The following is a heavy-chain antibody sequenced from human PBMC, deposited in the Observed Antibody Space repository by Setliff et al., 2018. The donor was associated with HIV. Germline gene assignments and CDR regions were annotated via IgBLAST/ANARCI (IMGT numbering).Heavy chain of an antibody. CDR2: IGSKAYGGTT. CDR1: GFTFGDYA. J-gene: IGHJ6*03. V-gene: IGHV3-49*04. Sequence: GSLRLSCAASGFTFGDYAMNWVRQTPGKGLEWVGFIGSKAYGGTTEYAASVKGRFTISRDDSKSIAYLQMDSLKTEDTAVYYCTRLRGYSYGLASYYYYYMDVWGKGTTVTVSS. CDR3: TRLRGYSYGLASYYYYYMDV. D-gene: IGHD5-18*01.